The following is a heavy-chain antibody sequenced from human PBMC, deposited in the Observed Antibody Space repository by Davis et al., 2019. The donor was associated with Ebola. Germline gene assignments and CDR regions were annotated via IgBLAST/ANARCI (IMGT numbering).Heavy chain of an antibody. J-gene: IGHJ6*02. CDR3: ARGSRNMDV. CDR2: IKEDGSEK. V-gene: IGHV3-7*03. CDR1: GFTSSAYY. Sequence: PGGSLRLSCAASGFTSSAYYMSRIRQAPGKGLEWVAKIKEDGSEKLEVDSVKGRFTISRDNAKDSLYLQINSLRAEDSAVYYCARGSRNMDVWGQGTTVTVSS.